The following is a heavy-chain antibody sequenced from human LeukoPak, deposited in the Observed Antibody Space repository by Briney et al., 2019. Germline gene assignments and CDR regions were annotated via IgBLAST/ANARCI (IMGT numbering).Heavy chain of an antibody. CDR3: ARSYGAFSGPVAY. J-gene: IGHJ4*02. Sequence: GGSLRLSCAASGFTFSSYWMSWVRQAPGKGLEWVANIKQDGSEKYYVDSVKGRFTISRDNAKNSLYLQMNSLRAEDTAVYYCARSYGAFSGPVAYWGQGTLVTPSS. CDR1: GFTFSSYW. D-gene: IGHD4-17*01. V-gene: IGHV3-7*01. CDR2: IKQDGSEK.